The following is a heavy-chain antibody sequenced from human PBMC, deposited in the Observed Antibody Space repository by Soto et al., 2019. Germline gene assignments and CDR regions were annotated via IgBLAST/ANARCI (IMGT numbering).Heavy chain of an antibody. CDR3: ARSITFDWLFFDN. D-gene: IGHD3-9*01. CDR2: IYHSGST. Sequence: SETLSLTCAVSGGSISRSNWWSWVRQPPGKGLEWIGEIYHSGSTNYHPSLNSRVTISVDKSKNQFSLKLTSLTAADTAVYYCARSITFDWLFFDNWGQGTLVTVSS. J-gene: IGHJ4*02. V-gene: IGHV4-4*02. CDR1: GGSISRSNW.